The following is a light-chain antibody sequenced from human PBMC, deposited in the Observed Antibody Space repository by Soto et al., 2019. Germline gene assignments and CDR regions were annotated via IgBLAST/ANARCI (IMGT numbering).Light chain of an antibody. Sequence: DIVMTQTPLCLCVTPGQPSSSWCNCSRILVHSDGKTYLYWYLQKPGQPPQLLIYEVSNRFSGVTDRFSGSGSGTDFTLKISRVEAEDVGVYYCLPATQFPWTVGQGTKVEIK. V-gene: IGKV2D-29*01. J-gene: IGKJ1*01. CDR3: LPATQFPWT. CDR2: EVS. CDR1: RILVHSDGKTY.